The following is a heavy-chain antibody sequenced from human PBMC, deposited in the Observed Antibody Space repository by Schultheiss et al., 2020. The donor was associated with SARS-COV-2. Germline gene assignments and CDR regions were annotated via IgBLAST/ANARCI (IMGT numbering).Heavy chain of an antibody. J-gene: IGHJ4*02. D-gene: IGHD3-3*01. CDR1: GFTVSSNY. CDR3: ARGGGIRFLEWLFYLDY. Sequence: GGSLRLSCAASGFTVSSNYMSWVRQAPGKGLEWVSVIYSGGSTYYADSVKGRFTISRNNSKNTPYLQMNSLRAEDTAVYYCARGGGIRFLEWLFYLDYWGQGTLVTVSS. CDR2: IYSGGST. V-gene: IGHV3-66*02.